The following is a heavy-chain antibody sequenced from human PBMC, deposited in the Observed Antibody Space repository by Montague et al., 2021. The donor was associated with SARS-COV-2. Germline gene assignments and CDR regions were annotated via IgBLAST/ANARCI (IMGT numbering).Heavy chain of an antibody. CDR2: ISHSGGT. Sequence: SETLSLTCAVYGGSFSGYYWSWIRQPPGRGLEWIGEISHSGGTNYSPSLKSRVTISIDTSKNQFSLKLSSVTAADTAIYYCARKGSGRSDLAYWGQGTLVTVSS. CDR1: GGSFSGYY. CDR3: ARKGSGRSDLAY. D-gene: IGHD1-26*01. V-gene: IGHV4-34*01. J-gene: IGHJ4*02.